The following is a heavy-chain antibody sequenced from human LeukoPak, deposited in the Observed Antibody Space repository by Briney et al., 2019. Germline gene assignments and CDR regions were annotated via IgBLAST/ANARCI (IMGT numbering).Heavy chain of an antibody. Sequence: SVKVSCKASRGTFSSYAISWVRQAPGQGLEWMGGIIPIFGTANYAQKFQGRVTITADESTSAAYMELSSLRSEDTAAYYCARGGNDLLTGGLFDYWGQGTLVTVSS. V-gene: IGHV1-69*13. D-gene: IGHD3-9*01. CDR1: RGTFSSYA. CDR3: ARGGNDLLTGGLFDY. CDR2: IIPIFGTA. J-gene: IGHJ4*02.